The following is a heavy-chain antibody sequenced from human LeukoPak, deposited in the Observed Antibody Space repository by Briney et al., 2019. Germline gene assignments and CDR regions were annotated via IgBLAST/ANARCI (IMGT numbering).Heavy chain of an antibody. J-gene: IGHJ6*02. CDR2: IYDNGST. V-gene: IGHV4-39*01. CDR3: ARTGGYSGYALYYYYGMDV. CDR1: GGSMFSRSYY. D-gene: IGHD5-12*01. Sequence: SETLSLTCTVSGGSMFSRSYYWGWIRQPPGKGLEWIGSIYDNGSTYYTPSLKSRVTISADTSRNQFTLKLRSVTAADTAAYYCARTGGYSGYALYYYYGMDVWGQGITVTVSS.